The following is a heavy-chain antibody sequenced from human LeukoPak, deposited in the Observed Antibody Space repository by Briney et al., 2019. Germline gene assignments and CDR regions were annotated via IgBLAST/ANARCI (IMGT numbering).Heavy chain of an antibody. Sequence: SQTLSLTCAISGDSVSSNSVAWNWFRQSPSRGLEWLGRTYYTSKWNNDYAESVQSRIAVNPDTSKNQFPLYLNSVTLEDTAVYYCARQASRRFDPWGQGTLVTVSS. CDR3: ARQASRRFDP. V-gene: IGHV6-1*01. J-gene: IGHJ5*02. CDR1: GDSVSSNSVA. CDR2: TYYTSKWNN.